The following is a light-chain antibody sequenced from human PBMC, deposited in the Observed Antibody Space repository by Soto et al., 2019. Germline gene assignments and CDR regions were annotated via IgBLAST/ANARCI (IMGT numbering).Light chain of an antibody. CDR1: SSDVGGHNS. Sequence: ALTQPASVSGSPGQSITMSCTGTSSDVGGHNSVSWYRQDPGKAPKLMIYDVSNRPSGVSDRFSGSKSGNTASLTISGLQIEDEADYYCSSFTSSVTYVFGTGTKVTVL. CDR3: SSFTSSVTYV. V-gene: IGLV2-14*01. CDR2: DVS. J-gene: IGLJ1*01.